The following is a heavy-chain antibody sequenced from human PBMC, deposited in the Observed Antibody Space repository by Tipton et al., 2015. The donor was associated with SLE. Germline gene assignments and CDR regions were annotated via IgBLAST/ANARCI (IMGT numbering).Heavy chain of an antibody. D-gene: IGHD6-25*01. CDR1: GGSFSGYY. CDR2: INHSGST. V-gene: IGHV4-34*01. J-gene: IGHJ3*02. CDR3: ARGVRCSSGQSAFDI. Sequence: LSLTCAVYGGSFSGYYWSWIRQPPGKGLEWIGEINHSGSTNYNPSLKSRVTISINTSKNQFSLNLSSVTAADTAVYFCARGVRCSSGQSAFDIWGQGTMVSVSS.